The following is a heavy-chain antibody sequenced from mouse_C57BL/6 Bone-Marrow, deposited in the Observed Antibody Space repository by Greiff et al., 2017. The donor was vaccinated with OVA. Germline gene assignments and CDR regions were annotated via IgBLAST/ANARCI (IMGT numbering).Heavy chain of an antibody. J-gene: IGHJ2*01. CDR1: GYTFTSYW. CDR3: ARSDGYYRENYFDY. Sequence: QVQLQQPGAELVKPGASVKMSCKASGYTFTSYWITWVKQRPGQGLEWIGDIYPGSGSTNYNEKFKSKATLTVDTSSSTAYMQLSSLTSEDSAVYYCARSDGYYRENYFDYWGQGTTLTVSS. V-gene: IGHV1-55*01. D-gene: IGHD2-3*01. CDR2: IYPGSGST.